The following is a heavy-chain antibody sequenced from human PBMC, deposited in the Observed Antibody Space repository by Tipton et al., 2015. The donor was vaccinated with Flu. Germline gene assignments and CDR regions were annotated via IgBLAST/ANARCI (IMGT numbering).Heavy chain of an antibody. CDR3: ARLTYYYGSGTSDY. CDR2: IYTSGST. Sequence: TLSLTCTVSGGSISSGSYYWSWIRQPAGKGLEWIGRIYTSGSTDYNPPLKSRVTISVDTSKTQFSLNLSSVTAADTAVYYCARLTYYYGSGTSDYWGQGTLVTVSS. J-gene: IGHJ4*02. D-gene: IGHD3-10*01. CDR1: GGSISSGSYY. V-gene: IGHV4-61*02.